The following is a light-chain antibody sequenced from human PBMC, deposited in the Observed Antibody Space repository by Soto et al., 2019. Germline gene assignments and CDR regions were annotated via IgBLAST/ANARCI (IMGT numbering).Light chain of an antibody. CDR2: WAS. V-gene: IGKV4-1*01. CDR3: QQSDSTPYT. J-gene: IGKJ2*01. CDR1: QSLLFSSNKKNY. Sequence: DIVMTQSPASLAVSLGERATINCKSSQSLLFSSNKKNYLAWYQQRPGQPPKLLIYWASSRESGVPDRFTGSGSGTDFTLTIASLQPEDFSTYYCQQSDSTPYTFGQGTKVDIK.